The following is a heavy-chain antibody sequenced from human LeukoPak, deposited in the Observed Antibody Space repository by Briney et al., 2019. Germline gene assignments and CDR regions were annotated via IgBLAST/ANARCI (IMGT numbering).Heavy chain of an antibody. V-gene: IGHV3-74*01. CDR3: ARDNLITTPGVEFDS. D-gene: IGHD3-10*01. CDR2: INSDGRST. CDR1: GFTFSSHW. J-gene: IGHJ4*02. Sequence: GGALRLSCVESGFTFSSHWMHWVGHTRGKGGGGMSRINSDGRSTSYSDSVQGPFPISRDNANSTLFLQMNSLRAEDTAVYYCARDNLITTPGVEFDSWGQGTLVTVSS.